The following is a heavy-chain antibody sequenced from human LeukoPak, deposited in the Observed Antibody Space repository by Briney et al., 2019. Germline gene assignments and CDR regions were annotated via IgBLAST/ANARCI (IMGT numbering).Heavy chain of an antibody. CDR1: GFTFSLYA. CDR2: INDDSSDI. CDR3: ARDTFQPGLIDS. Sequence: GGSLRLSCAASGFTFSLYAMNGVLQAPGKGLEWVSYINDDSSDIHYAGSVRGRFTISRDDARKTLYLQLSSLRVEDTAVYYCARDTFQPGLIDSWGQGTLVTVSS. V-gene: IGHV3-21*05. D-gene: IGHD2-2*01. J-gene: IGHJ4*02.